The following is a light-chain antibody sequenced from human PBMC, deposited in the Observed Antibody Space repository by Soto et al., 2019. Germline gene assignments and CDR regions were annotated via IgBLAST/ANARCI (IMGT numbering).Light chain of an antibody. CDR1: QSVSSY. V-gene: IGKV3D-11*02. Sequence: EIVLTQSPATLSLSPGERATLSCRASQSVSSYLAWYQQKPGQAPRLLIYDASNRATGIPAGFSGSGPGTDFTLTISSLEPEDFAVYYCQQRSNWHPFTFGPGTKVDIK. CDR2: DAS. CDR3: QQRSNWHPFT. J-gene: IGKJ3*01.